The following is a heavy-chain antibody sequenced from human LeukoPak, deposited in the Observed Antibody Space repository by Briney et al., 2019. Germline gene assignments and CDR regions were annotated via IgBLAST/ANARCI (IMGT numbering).Heavy chain of an antibody. V-gene: IGHV1-18*01. J-gene: IGHJ3*02. CDR2: ISAYNGNT. Sequence: ASVKVSCKASGYTFTSYAMNWVRQAPGQGLEWMGWISAYNGNTNYAQKLQGRVTMTTDTSTSTAYMELRSLRSDDTAVYYCARTIVGARKPFDIWGQGTMVTVSS. D-gene: IGHD1-26*01. CDR3: ARTIVGARKPFDI. CDR1: GYTFTSYA.